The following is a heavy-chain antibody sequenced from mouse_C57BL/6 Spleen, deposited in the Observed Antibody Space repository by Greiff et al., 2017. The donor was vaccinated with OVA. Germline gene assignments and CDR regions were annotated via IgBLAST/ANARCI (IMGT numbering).Heavy chain of an antibody. CDR1: GFSFTSYG. CDR3: AREDYYYYAMDV. CDR2: IWSDGST. D-gene: IGHD1-1*01. J-gene: IGHJ4*01. Sequence: VKLQESGPGLVAPSQSLSITCTVSGFSFTSYGVHWVRQTPGKGLAWLVVIWSDGSTTYNSDLKSRLSIIKDNSKSQVFLKMNSLQTDDTAMYYCAREDYYYYAMDVWGPGTSVTVSS. V-gene: IGHV2-6*03.